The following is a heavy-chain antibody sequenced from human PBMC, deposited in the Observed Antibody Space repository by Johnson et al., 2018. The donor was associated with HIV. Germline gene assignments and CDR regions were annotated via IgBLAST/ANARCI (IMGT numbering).Heavy chain of an antibody. CDR1: GFTFSSYG. D-gene: IGHD3/OR15-3a*01. J-gene: IGHJ3*02. CDR2: ISYDGSNK. Sequence: QVQLVESGGGLVQPGRSLRLSCAASGFTFSSYGMHWVRQAPGKGLELVAVISYDGSNKYYADSVKGRFTISRDNYKDTLYLQMNSLSDEDSAVYYCARDRVASSTSDYTPLAFDIWGQGTMVTVSS. V-gene: IGHV3-30*03. CDR3: ARDRVASSTSDYTPLAFDI.